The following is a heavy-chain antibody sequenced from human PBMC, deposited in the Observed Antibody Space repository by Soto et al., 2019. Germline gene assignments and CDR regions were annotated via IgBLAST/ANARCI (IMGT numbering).Heavy chain of an antibody. Sequence: QVQLVPSGAEVRKPGSSVKVSCEASGGSFNNYVISWLRQAPGQGLEWMGGIIPNYEAANYAQKFRGRLTITADKATNTAYMELNSLRPEDTATCWCARYWNAGTLYGAFDIWGQGTTVIVS. CDR2: IIPNYEAA. D-gene: IGHD4-17*01. CDR3: ARYWNAGTLYGAFDI. V-gene: IGHV1-69*06. J-gene: IGHJ3*02. CDR1: GGSFNNYV.